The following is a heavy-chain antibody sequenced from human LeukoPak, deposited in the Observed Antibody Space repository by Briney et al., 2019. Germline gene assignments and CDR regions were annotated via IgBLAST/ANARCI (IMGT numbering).Heavy chain of an antibody. CDR1: GYSFTSYW. Sequence: GESLKISCKGSGYSFTSYWIGWVRQMPGKGLVWMGIIYPGDSDTRYSPSFQGQVTISADKSISTASLQWSSLKASDTAMYYCARVYDSSGYYYVGWFDPWGQGTLVTVSS. CDR3: ARVYDSSGYYYVGWFDP. J-gene: IGHJ5*02. V-gene: IGHV5-51*01. CDR2: IYPGDSDT. D-gene: IGHD3-22*01.